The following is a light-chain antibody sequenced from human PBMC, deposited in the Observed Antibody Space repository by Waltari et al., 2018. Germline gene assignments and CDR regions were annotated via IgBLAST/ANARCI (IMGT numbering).Light chain of an antibody. V-gene: IGKV1-27*01. J-gene: IGKJ4*01. CDR2: ATS. Sequence: DIQMTQFPSSLSASVGDSFTIPCRASQAINNYLAWYQQKPGKLPKLLIYATSTLQSGVPSRFSGSGTGTDFTLTIRSLQPEDVATYYCQKYNSAFLSFGGGTKVEIK. CDR1: QAINNY. CDR3: QKYNSAFLS.